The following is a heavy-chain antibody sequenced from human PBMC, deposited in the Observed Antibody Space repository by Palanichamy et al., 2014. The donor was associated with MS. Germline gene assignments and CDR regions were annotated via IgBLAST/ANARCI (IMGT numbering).Heavy chain of an antibody. J-gene: IGHJ5*02. CDR3: ARDHPNWNDFGRFDP. V-gene: IGHV1-69*06. Sequence: VQLVQVWGREVKKPGSSVKVSCKASGGTFSSYAISWVRQAPGQGLEWMGGIIPIFGTANYAQKFQGRVTITADKSTSTAYMELSSLRSEDTAVYYCARDHPNWNDFGRFDPWGQGTLVTVSS. CDR2: IIPIFGTA. CDR1: GGTFSSYA. D-gene: IGHD1-1*01.